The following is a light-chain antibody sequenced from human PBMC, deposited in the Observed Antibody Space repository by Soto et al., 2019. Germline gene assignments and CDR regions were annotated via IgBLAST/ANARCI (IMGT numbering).Light chain of an antibody. CDR1: QSVSSNY. CDR2: GAS. CDR3: QQYGSSPYT. J-gene: IGKJ2*01. Sequence: EIVLTQSPGTLSLSPGESATLSCRASQSVSSNYLGWYQQKPGQAPRLLIYGASSRATGIPDRFSGSGSGTDFTLPISRLEPEDFAVYYCQQYGSSPYTFGQGTKV. V-gene: IGKV3-20*01.